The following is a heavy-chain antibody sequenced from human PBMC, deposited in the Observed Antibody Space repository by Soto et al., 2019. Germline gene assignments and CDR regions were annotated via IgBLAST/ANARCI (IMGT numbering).Heavy chain of an antibody. D-gene: IGHD2-8*01. J-gene: IGHJ4*02. V-gene: IGHV4-59*08. CDR2: IHYSGST. Sequence: SETLSLTCPVSGGSISSYYWSWIRQPPGKGLEWIGYIHYSGSTNYNPSLESRLTISVDTSKNQFSLKLTSVTAADTAVYYCARNGALDYWGRGTLVTVSS. CDR3: ARNGALDY. CDR1: GGSISSYY.